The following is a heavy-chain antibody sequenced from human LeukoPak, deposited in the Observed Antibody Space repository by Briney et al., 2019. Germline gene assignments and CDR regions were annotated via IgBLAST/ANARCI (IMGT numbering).Heavy chain of an antibody. CDR2: IYYSGST. Sequence: SETLSLTCTVSGGSISSSSYYWGWIRQPPGKGLEWIGSIYYSGSTYYNPSLKSRVTISVDTSKNQFSLKLSSVTAADTAVYYCARSLPSYYYYYMDVWGKGTTVTVSS. CDR3: ARSLPSYYYYYMDV. CDR1: GGSISSSSYY. V-gene: IGHV4-39*07. J-gene: IGHJ6*03.